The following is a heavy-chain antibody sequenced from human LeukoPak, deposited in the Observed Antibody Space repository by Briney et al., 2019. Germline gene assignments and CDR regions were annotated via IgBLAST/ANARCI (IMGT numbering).Heavy chain of an antibody. J-gene: IGHJ4*02. CDR1: GYIFTGYY. CDR3: VRDRGELPHSHFDY. V-gene: IGHV1-18*04. D-gene: IGHD1-26*01. CDR2: ISAYNGNT. Sequence: GASVKVSCKASGYIFTGYYMHWVRQAPGQGLEWMGWISAYNGNTNYVQKVQGGVTMTTDTSTSTAYMELKSLRSDDTALYYCVRDRGELPHSHFDYWGQGTLVTVSS.